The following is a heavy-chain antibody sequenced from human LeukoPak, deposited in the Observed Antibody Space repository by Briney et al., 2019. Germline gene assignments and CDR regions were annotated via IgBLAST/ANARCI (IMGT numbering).Heavy chain of an antibody. J-gene: IGHJ6*03. CDR2: IYYSGNT. CDR3: ARVPYYYDSSGRYYYYYMDV. Sequence: SETLSLTCTVSGGSISSGDYYWSWIRQHPGKGLEWIGYIYYSGNTNYNPSLKSRVTLSVDTSKNQFSLKLSSVTTADTAVYYCARVPYYYDSSGRYYYYYMDVWGKGTTVTVSS. CDR1: GGSISSGDYY. D-gene: IGHD3-22*01. V-gene: IGHV4-31*03.